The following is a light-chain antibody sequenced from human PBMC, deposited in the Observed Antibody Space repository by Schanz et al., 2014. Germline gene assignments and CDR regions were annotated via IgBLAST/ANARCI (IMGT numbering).Light chain of an antibody. V-gene: IGKV1-17*03. CDR2: AAS. Sequence: DIQMTQSPSAMSASVGDRVTITCRASQDISNYLAWFQQKPGKVPKCLIFAASSLQSGVPSRFSGSGSGTEFTLTISSLQPEDFATYYCQQYGGYPLTFGGGTRVDIK. J-gene: IGKJ4*01. CDR1: QDISNY. CDR3: QQYGGYPLT.